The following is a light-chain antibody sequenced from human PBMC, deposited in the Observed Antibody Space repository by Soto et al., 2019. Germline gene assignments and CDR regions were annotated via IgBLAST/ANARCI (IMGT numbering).Light chain of an antibody. J-gene: IGKJ5*01. V-gene: IGKV3-15*01. Sequence: EIVMTQSPGTLSVSPGERATLSCRASQTVTNKLAWYQQKPGQAPRLLIYDSSTRATGIPARFSGSGSGTEFTLTISSLESEDFAIYYCQQYKNWPITFGQGTRLEVK. CDR2: DSS. CDR3: QQYKNWPIT. CDR1: QTVTNK.